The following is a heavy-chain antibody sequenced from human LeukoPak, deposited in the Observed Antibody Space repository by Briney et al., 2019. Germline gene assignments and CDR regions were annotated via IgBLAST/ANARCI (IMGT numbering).Heavy chain of an antibody. CDR2: IIPIFGTA. Sequence: SVKVSCKASGGTFSSYAISWVRQAPGQGLEWMGGIIPIFGTANYAQKFQGRVTITTDESTSTAYMELRSLRSDDTAVYYCARGYSHIVVVTAIDDAFDIWGQGTMVTVSS. CDR1: GGTFSSYA. V-gene: IGHV1-69*05. CDR3: ARGYSHIVVVTAIDDAFDI. D-gene: IGHD2-21*02. J-gene: IGHJ3*02.